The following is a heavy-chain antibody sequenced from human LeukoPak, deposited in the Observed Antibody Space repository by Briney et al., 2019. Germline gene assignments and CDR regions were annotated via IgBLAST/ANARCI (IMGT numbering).Heavy chain of an antibody. CDR1: GYTLTELS. V-gene: IGHV1-24*01. D-gene: IGHD1-7*01. CDR3: ATGPSLELRTKNCLYYYYMDV. J-gene: IGHJ6*03. CDR2: FDPEDGET. Sequence: ASVKVSCKVSGYTLTELSMHWVRRAPGKGLEWMGGFDPEDGETIYAQKFQGRVTMTEDTSTDTAYMELSSLRSEDTAVYYCATGPSLELRTKNCLYYYYMDVWGKGTTVTVSS.